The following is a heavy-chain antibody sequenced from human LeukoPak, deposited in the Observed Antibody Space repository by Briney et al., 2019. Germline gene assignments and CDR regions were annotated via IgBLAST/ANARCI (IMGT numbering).Heavy chain of an antibody. V-gene: IGHV4-59*08. D-gene: IGHD5-24*01. CDR3: ARHVGARDGYNSDAFDI. CDR2: IYYSGST. Sequence: SETLSLTCTVSGGSTSSYYWSWIRQPPGKGLEWIAYIYYSGSTNYNPSLKSRVTISVDTSKSQFSLKLSSVTAADTALYYCARHVGARDGYNSDAFDIWGQGTMVTVSS. J-gene: IGHJ3*02. CDR1: GGSTSSYY.